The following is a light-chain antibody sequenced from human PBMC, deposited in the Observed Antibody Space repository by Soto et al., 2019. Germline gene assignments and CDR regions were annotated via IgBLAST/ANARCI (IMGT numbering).Light chain of an antibody. J-gene: IGKJ5*01. V-gene: IGKV3-15*01. CDR3: QQYEKWPPSIT. CDR2: GVS. Sequence: IGMKQSPATLSASPGDRATLSCRASQPVNNNLAWYQQKPGQAPRLLIYGVSTRATGISARFSGGGSVTEFTLTISSLQSEDFALYYCQQYEKWPPSITFGQGTRLEI. CDR1: QPVNNN.